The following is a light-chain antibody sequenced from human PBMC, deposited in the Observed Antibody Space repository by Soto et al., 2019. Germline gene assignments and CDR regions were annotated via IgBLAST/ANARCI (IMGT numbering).Light chain of an antibody. CDR3: QQANSFPFT. Sequence: DIQMTQSPSSVSAFVGDRVTITCWASKGIGSWLAWYQQKPGKAPKLLIYATSSLQSGVPSSFSGSGSGTDFTLTISSLQPEDFATYYCQQANSFPFTFGGGTKVEIK. CDR2: ATS. V-gene: IGKV1-12*01. J-gene: IGKJ4*01. CDR1: KGIGSW.